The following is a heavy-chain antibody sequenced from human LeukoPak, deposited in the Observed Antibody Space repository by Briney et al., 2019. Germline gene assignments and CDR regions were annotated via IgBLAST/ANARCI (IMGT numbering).Heavy chain of an antibody. CDR2: ISYDGSDK. J-gene: IGHJ4*02. V-gene: IGHV3-30*18. CDR1: GFTFSTYA. CDR3: AKDIRNDRFGGPGKY. D-gene: IGHD3-10*01. Sequence: GGSLRLSCVVSGFTFSTYAMHWVRQAPGKGLEWVAIISYDGSDKYYADSVKGRFTISRDNSKNTLYLQMNSLGAEDTAVYYCAKDIRNDRFGGPGKYWGQGTLVTVSS.